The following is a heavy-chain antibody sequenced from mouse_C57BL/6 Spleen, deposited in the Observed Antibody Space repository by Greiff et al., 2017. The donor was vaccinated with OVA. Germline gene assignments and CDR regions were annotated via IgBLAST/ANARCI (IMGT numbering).Heavy chain of an antibody. CDR2: IHPNSGST. CDR1: GYTFTSYW. J-gene: IGHJ1*03. Sequence: QVQLKQPGAELVKPGASVKLSCKASGYTFTSYWMHWVKQRPGQGLEWIGMIHPNSGSTNYNEKFKSKATLTVDKSSSTAYMQLSILTSEDSAVYFYARTGRNPGGYFDVWGTGTTVTVSS. CDR3: ARTGRNPGGYFDV. V-gene: IGHV1-64*01.